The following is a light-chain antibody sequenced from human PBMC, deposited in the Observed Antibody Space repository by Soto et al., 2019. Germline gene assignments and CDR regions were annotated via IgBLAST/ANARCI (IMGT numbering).Light chain of an antibody. CDR2: KAS. J-gene: IGKJ1*01. V-gene: IGKV1-5*03. CDR1: HTISSW. Sequence: DIQMTQYPSTLSGSVGDRATITCRASHTISSWLAWYQQKPGKAPKLLNYKASTLKSGVPSRFSGSGSGTEFTLTISSLQPDDFATYYCQHYNSYSEAFGQGTKVDIK. CDR3: QHYNSYSEA.